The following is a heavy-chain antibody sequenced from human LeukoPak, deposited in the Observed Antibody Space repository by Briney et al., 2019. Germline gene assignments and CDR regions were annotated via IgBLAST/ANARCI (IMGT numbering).Heavy chain of an antibody. J-gene: IGHJ3*02. CDR2: INHSGSN. CDR1: GWSFSGNY. CDR3: CWYRTSAFDI. D-gene: IGHD2-15*01. V-gene: IGHV4-34*01. Sequence: PSETLTLTCAAYGWSFSGNYWNWIRQSPGKGLEWIGEINHSGSNNYNPSLESRVTTSVDTSKNKFSLKYYCGMRARDYSRCGCWYRTSAFDIWGQGTMVTVSS.